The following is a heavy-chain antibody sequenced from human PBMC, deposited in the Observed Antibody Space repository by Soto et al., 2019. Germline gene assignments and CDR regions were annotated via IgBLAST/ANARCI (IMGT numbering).Heavy chain of an antibody. CDR2: IYYSGST. Sequence: SETLSLTCTVSGGSISSYYWSWIRQPPGKGLEWIGYIYYSGSTNYNPSLKSRVTISVDTSKNQFSLKLSSVTAADTAVYYCASRDFIYAAGTGWYDPRGQGTLVTVSA. J-gene: IGHJ5*02. D-gene: IGHD6-13*01. V-gene: IGHV4-59*08. CDR1: GGSISSYY. CDR3: ASRDFIYAAGTGWYDP.